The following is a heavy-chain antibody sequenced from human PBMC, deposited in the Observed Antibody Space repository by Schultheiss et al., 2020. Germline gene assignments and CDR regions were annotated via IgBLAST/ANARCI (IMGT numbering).Heavy chain of an antibody. CDR2: INPGNGNT. Sequence: ASVKVSCKASGGTFSSYGISWVRQAPGQGLEWMGWINPGNGNTKYSQKFQGRVTITRDTSASTAYMVLSSLRSEDTAVYYCARDGYDILTGYVKGPVDYWGGGTLVTV. CDR1: GGTFSSYG. V-gene: IGHV1-3*01. J-gene: IGHJ4*02. D-gene: IGHD3-9*01. CDR3: ARDGYDILTGYVKGPVDY.